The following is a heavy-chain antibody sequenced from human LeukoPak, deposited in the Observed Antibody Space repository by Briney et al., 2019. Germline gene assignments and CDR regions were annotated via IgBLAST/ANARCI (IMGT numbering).Heavy chain of an antibody. J-gene: IGHJ3*02. D-gene: IGHD3-10*01. CDR3: ARDDRGELDAFDI. Sequence: SETLSLTCTVSGGSISSGSYYWSWIRQPAGKGLEWIGYIYYSGSTNYNPSLKSRVTISVDTSKNQFSLKLSSVTAADTAVYYCARDDRGELDAFDIWGQGTMVTVSS. V-gene: IGHV4-61*10. CDR2: IYYSGST. CDR1: GGSISSGSYY.